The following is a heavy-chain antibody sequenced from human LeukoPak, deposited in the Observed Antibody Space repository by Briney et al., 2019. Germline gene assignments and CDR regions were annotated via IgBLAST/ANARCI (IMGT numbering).Heavy chain of an antibody. V-gene: IGHV3-30*18. CDR1: GLKFSGYG. Sequence: GGSLRLSCVGSGLKFSGYGMHWVRQAPGKGLEWVAGISNDGSKKYYAESVKGRFTLSRDNPKSTLYLQIDSLRPEDTAIYYCAKDQDNFGYDYWGQGTLVTVSS. CDR3: AKDQDNFGYDY. D-gene: IGHD5-18*01. J-gene: IGHJ4*02. CDR2: ISNDGSKK.